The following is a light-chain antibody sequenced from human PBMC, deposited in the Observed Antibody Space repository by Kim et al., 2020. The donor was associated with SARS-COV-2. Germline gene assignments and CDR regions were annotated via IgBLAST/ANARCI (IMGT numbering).Light chain of an antibody. CDR1: QDITTW. CDR3: QQYKTFPLT. V-gene: IGKV1D-16*01. Sequence: QMTQSPSSLSASVGDRVTITCRTSQDITTWLAWYQQRPEKAPKSLIYTASTLQSGVPSRFSGSGSGTNFTLTISSLQPEDFATYFCQQYKTFPLTFGGGTKVDIK. J-gene: IGKJ4*01. CDR2: TAS.